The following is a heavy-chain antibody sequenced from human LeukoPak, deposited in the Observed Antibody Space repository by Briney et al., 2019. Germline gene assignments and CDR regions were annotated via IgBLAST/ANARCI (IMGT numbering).Heavy chain of an antibody. CDR1: GFTFSSYW. V-gene: IGHV3-7*05. CDR2: IKQDGSEK. D-gene: IGHD3-10*01. J-gene: IGHJ4*02. CDR3: ARTGGSGKYTYNFDY. Sequence: GGSLRLSCAASGFTFSSYWMSWVRQAPGKGLEWRANIKQDGSEKNYVDSVKGRFTISRDNAENSLYLHMNSLRAEDTAVYYCARTGGSGKYTYNFDYWGQGILVTVSS.